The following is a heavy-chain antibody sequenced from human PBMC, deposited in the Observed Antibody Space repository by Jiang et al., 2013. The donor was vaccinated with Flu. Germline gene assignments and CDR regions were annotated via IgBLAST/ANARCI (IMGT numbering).Heavy chain of an antibody. D-gene: IGHD1-26*01. Sequence: MPGKGLEWMGIIYPGDSDSRFSPSFQGQVTISADKSINTAYLQWSSLKASDTAMYYCARSLGGSHDAFNIWGPGTMVTVSS. CDR2: IYPGDSDS. V-gene: IGHV5-51*01. CDR3: ARSLGGSHDAFNI. J-gene: IGHJ3*02.